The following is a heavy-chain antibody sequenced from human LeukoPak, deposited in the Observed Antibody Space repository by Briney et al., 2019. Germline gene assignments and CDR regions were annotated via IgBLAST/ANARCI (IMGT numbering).Heavy chain of an antibody. CDR3: AKQGAYTTPDHSDY. D-gene: IGHD2-2*02. V-gene: IGHV3-23*01. Sequence: GGSVTLSCLASGCTFSNYPMSWVGQAPGKGLEGVAPISGTGGNTYYAYSVKGRFTISKNISQSTLYLQMNSLRADDTAVYYCAKQGAYTTPDHSDYWGQGTLVTVSS. J-gene: IGHJ4*02. CDR1: GCTFSNYP. CDR2: ISGTGGNT.